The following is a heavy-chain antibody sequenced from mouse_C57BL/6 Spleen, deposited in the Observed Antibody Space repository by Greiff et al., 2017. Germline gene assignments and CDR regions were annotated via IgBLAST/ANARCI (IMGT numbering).Heavy chain of an antibody. Sequence: EVQLVESGGGLVKPGGSLKLSCAASGFTFSDYGMHWVRQAPEKGLEWVAYISSGSSTIYYADTVKGRFTISRDNAKNTLFLQMTSLRSEDTAMYYCARCPIYYDYDAYAMDYWGQGTSVTVSS. CDR2: ISSGSSTI. J-gene: IGHJ4*01. CDR3: ARCPIYYDYDAYAMDY. CDR1: GFTFSDYG. V-gene: IGHV5-17*01. D-gene: IGHD2-4*01.